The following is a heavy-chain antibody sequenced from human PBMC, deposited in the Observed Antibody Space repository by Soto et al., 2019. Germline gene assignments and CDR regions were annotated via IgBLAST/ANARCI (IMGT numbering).Heavy chain of an antibody. Sequence: QVQLVESGGGVVQPGRSLRLSCAASGFTFSSYGMHWVRQAPGKGLEWVAVIWYGGSNKYYADSVKGRFTISRDNSKNTLYLQMDSLRAEDTAVYYCARDPDTAMVLFDYWGQGTLVTVSS. J-gene: IGHJ4*02. V-gene: IGHV3-33*01. CDR3: ARDPDTAMVLFDY. D-gene: IGHD5-18*01. CDR2: IWYGGSNK. CDR1: GFTFSSYG.